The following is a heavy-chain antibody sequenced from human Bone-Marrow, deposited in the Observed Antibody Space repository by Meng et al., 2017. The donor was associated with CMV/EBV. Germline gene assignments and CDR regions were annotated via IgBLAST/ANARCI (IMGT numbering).Heavy chain of an antibody. CDR1: GYTFTSYY. Sequence: ASVKVSCKASGYTFTSYYMHWVRQAPGQGLEWMGIINPSGGSTSYAQKFQGRVTMTRDTSTSTVYMELSSLRSDDTDVYYCSRDFCSGDRCYYWFGPWGQGTLVTVSS. CDR3: SRDFCSGDRCYYWFGP. V-gene: IGHV1-46*01. J-gene: IGHJ5*02. CDR2: INPSGGST. D-gene: IGHD2-15*01.